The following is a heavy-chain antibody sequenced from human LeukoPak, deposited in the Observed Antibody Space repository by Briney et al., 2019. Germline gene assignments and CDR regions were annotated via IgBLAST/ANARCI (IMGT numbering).Heavy chain of an antibody. CDR1: GYTFTGYY. CDR3: ARAVKGSLKLLWFGDRNNWFDP. CDR2: INPNSGGT. V-gene: IGHV1-2*02. Sequence: GASVKVSCKASGYTFTGYYMHWVRQAPGQGLEWMGWINPNSGGTNYAQKFQGRVTMTRDTSISTAYMELSRLRSDDTAVYYCARAVKGSLKLLWFGDRNNWFDPWGQGTLVTVSS. D-gene: IGHD3-10*01. J-gene: IGHJ5*02.